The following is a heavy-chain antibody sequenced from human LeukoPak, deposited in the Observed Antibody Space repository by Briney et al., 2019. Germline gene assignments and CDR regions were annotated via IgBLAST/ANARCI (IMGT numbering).Heavy chain of an antibody. CDR1: GGSISSYY. J-gene: IGHJ5*02. D-gene: IGHD3-9*01. V-gene: IGHV4-59*08. CDR2: IYYSGST. CDR3: ARHVRDYDILTGYYTSWFDP. Sequence: PSETLSLTCTVSGGSISSYYWSWIRQPPGKGLEWIGYIYYSGSTNYNPSLKSRATISVDTSKNQFSLKLSSVTAADTAVYYCARHVRDYDILTGYYTSWFDPWGQGTLVTVSS.